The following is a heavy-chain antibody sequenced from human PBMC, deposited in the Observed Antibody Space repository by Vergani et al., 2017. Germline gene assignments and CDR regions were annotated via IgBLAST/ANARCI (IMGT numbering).Heavy chain of an antibody. CDR1: GYTFTGYY. V-gene: IGHV1-2*02. D-gene: IGHD3-3*01. J-gene: IGHJ5*02. CDR2: INPNSGGT. Sequence: QVQLVQSGAEVKKPGASVKVSCKASGYTFTGYYMHWVRQAPGQGLEWMGWINPNSGGTNYAQKFQGRVTMTRDTSISTAYMELSRLRSDETAVYYCARERIFGVVSGWFDPWGQGTLVTVSS. CDR3: ARERIFGVVSGWFDP.